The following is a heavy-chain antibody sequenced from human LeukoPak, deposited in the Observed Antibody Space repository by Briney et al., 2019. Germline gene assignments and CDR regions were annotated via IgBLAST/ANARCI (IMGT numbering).Heavy chain of an antibody. D-gene: IGHD2-21*02. J-gene: IGHJ4*02. V-gene: IGHV1-18*01. CDR3: ARGNGRGRGVGGDCYYDY. Sequence: ASVKVSCKASGYTFTSYGISWVRQAPGQGLEWMGWISAYNGNTNYAQKLQGRVTMTTDTSTNTAYTELRSLRSDDTAVYYCARGNGRGRGVGGDCYYDYWGQGTLVTVSS. CDR1: GYTFTSYG. CDR2: ISAYNGNT.